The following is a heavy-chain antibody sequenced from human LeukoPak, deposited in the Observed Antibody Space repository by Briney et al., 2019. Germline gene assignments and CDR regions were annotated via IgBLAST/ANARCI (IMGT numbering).Heavy chain of an antibody. Sequence: GGSLRLSCAASGFTFSKYAMSWVRQVPEKGLEWVSGISGSGGSTYYADSVKGRFTISRDNSKNTLYLQMNSLRAEDTAVYYCVSGAILDYWGQGTLVTVSS. CDR3: VSGAILDY. CDR1: GFTFSKYA. J-gene: IGHJ4*02. V-gene: IGHV3-23*01. D-gene: IGHD2-21*01. CDR2: ISGSGGST.